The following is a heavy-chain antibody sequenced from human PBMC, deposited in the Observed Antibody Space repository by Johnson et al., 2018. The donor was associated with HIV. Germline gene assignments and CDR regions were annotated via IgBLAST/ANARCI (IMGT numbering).Heavy chain of an antibody. CDR1: GFTFSTYW. V-gene: IGHV3-74*02. CDR2: INSDGSST. CDR3: ARADTAMVRGAFNI. J-gene: IGHJ3*02. Sequence: VHLVESGGGLVQPGGSLRLSCAASGFTFSTYWMHWVRQAPGKGLVWVSRINSDGSSTSYADSVKGRFTISRDNAKNTLYLQMNSLRAEDTAVYYCARADTAMVRGAFNIWGQGTTVTVSS. D-gene: IGHD5-18*01.